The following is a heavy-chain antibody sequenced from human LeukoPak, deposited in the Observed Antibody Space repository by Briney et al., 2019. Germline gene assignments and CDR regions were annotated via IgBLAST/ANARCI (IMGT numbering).Heavy chain of an antibody. Sequence: SETLSLTCTVSGGSISSYYWSWIRQAPGQGLEWIGYIYFDGTTNYNPSLKSRVTMSVDTSKNHFSLRLRSVTAADTAVYYCARERGDTAAPDAFDIWGQGTMVTVSS. V-gene: IGHV4-59*01. CDR2: IYFDGTT. CDR3: ARERGDTAAPDAFDI. J-gene: IGHJ3*02. D-gene: IGHD5-18*01. CDR1: GGSISSYY.